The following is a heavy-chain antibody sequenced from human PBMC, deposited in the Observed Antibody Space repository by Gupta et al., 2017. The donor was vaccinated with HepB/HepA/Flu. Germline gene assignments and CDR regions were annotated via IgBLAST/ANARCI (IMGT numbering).Heavy chain of an antibody. CDR3: ARGQVTTGNFDL. D-gene: IGHD4-11*01. V-gene: IGHV3-13*01. CDR2: IGTAGDT. Sequence: EVQLVESGGGLVQPGGSLRLSCAASGFIFSTYDMHWVRQVTGNAPEWVSAIGTAGDTYYPGSVKGRFTISRENAKNSLYLQMNNLRAGDTAVYYCARGQVTTGNFDLWGRGTLVTVSS. CDR1: GFIFSTYD. J-gene: IGHJ2*01.